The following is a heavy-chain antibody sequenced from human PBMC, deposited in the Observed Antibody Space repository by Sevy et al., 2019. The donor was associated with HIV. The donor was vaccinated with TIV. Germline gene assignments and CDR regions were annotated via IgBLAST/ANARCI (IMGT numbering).Heavy chain of an antibody. D-gene: IGHD3-22*01. Sequence: GGSLRLSCAASGFTFSSYGMHWVRQAPGKGLEWVVVIWYDGSNKYYADSVKGRFTISRDNSKNTLYLQMNSLRAEDTAVYYCARDMYYYDSSGYYGYWGQGTLVTVSS. J-gene: IGHJ4*02. V-gene: IGHV3-33*01. CDR3: ARDMYYYDSSGYYGY. CDR1: GFTFSSYG. CDR2: IWYDGSNK.